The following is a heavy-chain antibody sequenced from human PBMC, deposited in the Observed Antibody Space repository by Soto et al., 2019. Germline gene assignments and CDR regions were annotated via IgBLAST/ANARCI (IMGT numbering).Heavy chain of an antibody. CDR3: ARQGYCSSTNCPALIYYYGRDV. J-gene: IGHJ6*02. D-gene: IGHD2-2*01. CDR1: GYSFTSYW. Sequence: GESLKISCKGSGYSFTSYWISWVRQMPGQGLEWMGRIDPSDSYTNYSPSFQGHVTISADKSISTAYLQWSSLKASDPAMYYCARQGYCSSTNCPALIYYYGRDVWGQGTTVTVSS. CDR2: IDPSDSYT. V-gene: IGHV5-10-1*01.